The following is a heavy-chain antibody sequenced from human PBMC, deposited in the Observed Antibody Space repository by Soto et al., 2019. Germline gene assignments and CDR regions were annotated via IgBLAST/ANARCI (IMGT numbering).Heavy chain of an antibody. J-gene: IGHJ3*02. D-gene: IGHD1-20*01. V-gene: IGHV1-46*02. CDR1: GYTLNSYY. Sequence: ASVKVCCKASGYTLNSYYRHWVRQAPGQGLEWMGIINPSGGSTSYAQKFQGRVTMTRDTSTSTVYMELSSLRSEDTAVYYCARAARGASLYNWNPRIWGQGTMVTVSS. CDR3: ARAARGASLYNWNPRI. CDR2: INPSGGST.